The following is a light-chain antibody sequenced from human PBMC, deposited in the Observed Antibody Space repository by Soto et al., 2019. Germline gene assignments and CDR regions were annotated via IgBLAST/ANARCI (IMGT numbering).Light chain of an antibody. CDR2: KAS. Sequence: DIQMTQSPSTLSASVEDRVTITCRASQSISSWLAWYQQKPGKAPKLLIYKASSLESGVPSRFSGSGSGTEFTLTISSLQPDDFATYYCQQYNSYLYTFGQGPKLEIK. CDR1: QSISSW. V-gene: IGKV1-5*03. CDR3: QQYNSYLYT. J-gene: IGKJ2*01.